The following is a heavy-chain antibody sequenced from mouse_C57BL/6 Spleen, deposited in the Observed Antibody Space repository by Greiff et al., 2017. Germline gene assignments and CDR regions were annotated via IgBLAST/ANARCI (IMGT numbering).Heavy chain of an antibody. D-gene: IGHD2-1*01. CDR3: ARNCYGNYEGPFAY. V-gene: IGHV5-17*01. Sequence: EVQRVESGGGLVKPGGSLKLSCAASGFTFSDYGMHWVRQAPEKGLEWVAYISSGSSTIYYADTVKGRFTISRDNAKNTLFLQMTSLRSEDTAMYYCARNCYGNYEGPFAYWGQGTLVTVSA. J-gene: IGHJ3*01. CDR2: ISSGSSTI. CDR1: GFTFSDYG.